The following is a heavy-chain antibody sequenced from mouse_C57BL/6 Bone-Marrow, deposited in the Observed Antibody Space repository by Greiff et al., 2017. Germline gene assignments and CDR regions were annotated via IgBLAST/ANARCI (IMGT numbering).Heavy chain of an antibody. J-gene: IGHJ2*01. CDR3: ARYDDYDVDY. V-gene: IGHV7-3*01. D-gene: IGHD2-4*01. CDR1: GFTFTDYY. CDR2: IRNKANGYTT. Sequence: EVKLVESGGGLVQPGGSLSLSCAASGFTFTDYYMSWVRQPPGKALEWLGFIRNKANGYTTEYSASVKGRFTISRDNSQSILYLQMNALGAEDSATYYCARYDDYDVDYWGQGTTLTVSS.